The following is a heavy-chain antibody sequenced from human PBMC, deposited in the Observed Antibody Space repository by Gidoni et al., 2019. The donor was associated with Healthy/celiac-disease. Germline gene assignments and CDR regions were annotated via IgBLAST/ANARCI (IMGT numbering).Heavy chain of an antibody. J-gene: IGHJ6*02. CDR3: AGIYGSGSYPLSYYYGMDV. CDR2: IYYSGST. CDR1: GGSISSISYY. D-gene: IGHD3-10*01. Sequence: QLQLQESGPGLVTPSETLSLTCPVSGGSISSISYYWGWIRQPPGKGLEWIGSIYYSGSTYYNPSVKSRVTISVDTSKNQCSLKLSSVTAADTAVYYCAGIYGSGSYPLSYYYGMDVWGQGTTVTVSS. V-gene: IGHV4-39*01.